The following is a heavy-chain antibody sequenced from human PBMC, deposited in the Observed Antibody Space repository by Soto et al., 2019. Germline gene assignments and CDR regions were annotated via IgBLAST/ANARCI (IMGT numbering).Heavy chain of an antibody. CDR2: YGGSGGSR. D-gene: IGHD3-10*01. CDR3: VKFRGRAYPYYYMDV. CDR1: GFTFSTYG. Sequence: DVQLLESGGGLVQWGGSLRLSCVTSGFTFSTYGMTWVRQAPGKGLEWVSYGGSGGSRYYAVSVKGRFTISRDNSKNTLSLETNSLRAEDTATYYCVKFRGRAYPYYYMDVWGKGTTVTVSS. V-gene: IGHV3-23*01. J-gene: IGHJ6*03.